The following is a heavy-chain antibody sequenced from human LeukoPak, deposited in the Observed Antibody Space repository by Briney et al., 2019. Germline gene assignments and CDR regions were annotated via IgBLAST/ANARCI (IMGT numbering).Heavy chain of an antibody. D-gene: IGHD6-19*01. V-gene: IGHV3-20*04. Sequence: GGSLRLSCAASGFTFDDYGMSWVRQAPGKGLEWVSGINWNGGSTGYADSVKGRFTISRANAKNSLYLQMNRLSAEDTALYYCARDRSGWGGGPDYWGQGTLVTVSS. CDR3: ARDRSGWGGGPDY. CDR1: GFTFDDYG. J-gene: IGHJ4*02. CDR2: INWNGGST.